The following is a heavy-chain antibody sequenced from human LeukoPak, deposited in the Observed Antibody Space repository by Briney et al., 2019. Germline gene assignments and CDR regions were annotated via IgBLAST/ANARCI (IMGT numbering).Heavy chain of an antibody. Sequence: GGSLRLSCAASGFTFSSYAMSWVRQAPGKGLEWVSAISGSGGSTYYADSVKGRFTISRDNSKNTLYLQMNSLRAEDTAVYYCAKDLDIVVVPAAIHGLSWFDPWGQGTLVTVSS. CDR2: ISGSGGST. CDR1: GFTFSSYA. CDR3: AKDLDIVVVPAAIHGLSWFDP. J-gene: IGHJ5*02. V-gene: IGHV3-23*01. D-gene: IGHD2-2*02.